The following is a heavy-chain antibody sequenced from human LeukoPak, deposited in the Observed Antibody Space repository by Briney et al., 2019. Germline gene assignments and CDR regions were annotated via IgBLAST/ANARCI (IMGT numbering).Heavy chain of an antibody. D-gene: IGHD3-10*01. Sequence: GGSLRLPCAVSGFTFSSSEMNWVRQAPGKGLEWVSYISSSGSTIYYADSVKGRFTISRDNAKNSLYLQMDNLRAEDTAVYYCATDDGGHYYGSGSLRYWGQGTLVTVSS. CDR3: ATDDGGHYYGSGSLRY. CDR2: ISSSGSTI. J-gene: IGHJ4*02. V-gene: IGHV3-48*03. CDR1: GFTFSSSE.